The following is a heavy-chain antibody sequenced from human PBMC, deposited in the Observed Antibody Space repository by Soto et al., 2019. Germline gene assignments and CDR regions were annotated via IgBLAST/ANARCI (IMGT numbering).Heavy chain of an antibody. CDR3: AKTSLSNSSGSLYYFDY. V-gene: IGHV3-30*18. Sequence: GGSLRLSCAASGFTFSSYGMHWVRQAPGKGLEWVAVISYDGSNKYYADSVKGRFTISRDNSKNTLYLQMNSLRAEDTAVYYCAKTSLSNSSGSLYYFDYWGQGTLVTVSS. CDR2: ISYDGSNK. J-gene: IGHJ4*02. CDR1: GFTFSSYG. D-gene: IGHD3-22*01.